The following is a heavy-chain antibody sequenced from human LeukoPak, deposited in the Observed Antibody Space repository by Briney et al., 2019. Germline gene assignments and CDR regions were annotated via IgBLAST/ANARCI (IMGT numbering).Heavy chain of an antibody. Sequence: GGSLRLSCAASGFTFSSYWMTWIRQAPGKGLEWVSSISSSTSYIYYADSVKGRFTISKDNAKNSLYLQMNSLRAEDTAVYYCARAGGSTVSHSDYWGQGTLVTVSS. D-gene: IGHD4-17*01. V-gene: IGHV3-21*01. CDR2: ISSSTSYI. J-gene: IGHJ4*02. CDR3: ARAGGSTVSHSDY. CDR1: GFTFSSYW.